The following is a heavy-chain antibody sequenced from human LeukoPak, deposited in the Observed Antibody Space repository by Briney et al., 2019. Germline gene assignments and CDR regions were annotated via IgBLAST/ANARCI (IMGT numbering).Heavy chain of an antibody. J-gene: IGHJ4*02. CDR1: GGSIISSSYY. V-gene: IGHV4-39*01. CDR2: IYYSGST. CDR3: AKQAYCSSTSCYRFDY. D-gene: IGHD2-2*01. Sequence: KPSETLSLTCTVSGGSIISSSYYWGWIRQPPGKGLEWIGSIYYSGSTYYNPSLKSRVTISVDTSKNQFSLKLSSVTAADTAVYYCAKQAYCSSTSCYRFDYWGQGTLVTVSS.